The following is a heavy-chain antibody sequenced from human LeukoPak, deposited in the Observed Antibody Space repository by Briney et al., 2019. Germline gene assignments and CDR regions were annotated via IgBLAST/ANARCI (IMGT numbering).Heavy chain of an antibody. D-gene: IGHD3-9*01. V-gene: IGHV1-3*02. J-gene: IGHJ5*02. Sequence: GASVKVSCKASGYTFTSYAMHWVRQAPGQRLEWMGWSNAGNGNTKYSQEFQGRVTITRDTSASTAYMELRSLRSDDTAVYYCARGDYDILTGYGNNWFDPWGQGTLVTVSS. CDR1: GYTFTSYA. CDR2: SNAGNGNT. CDR3: ARGDYDILTGYGNNWFDP.